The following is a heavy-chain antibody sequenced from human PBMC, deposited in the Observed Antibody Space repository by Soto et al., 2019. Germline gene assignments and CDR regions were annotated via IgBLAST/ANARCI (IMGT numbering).Heavy chain of an antibody. CDR2: ISAYNGNT. CDR1: GYSFTTYG. J-gene: IGHJ6*02. V-gene: IGHV1-18*01. Sequence: QVQLVQSGGEVKKPGASVKVSCKTSGYSFTTYGISWVRQAPGQGLEWMGWISAYNGNTNYAQKLQDRVTMTTDTSTSTAYMERRSLRSDDTAVYYCAREGPGPYYYYGMDVWGQGSTVTVSS. CDR3: AREGPGPYYYYGMDV.